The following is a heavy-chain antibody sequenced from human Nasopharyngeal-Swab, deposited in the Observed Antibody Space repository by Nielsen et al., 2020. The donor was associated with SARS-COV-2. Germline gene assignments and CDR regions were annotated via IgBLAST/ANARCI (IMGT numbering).Heavy chain of an antibody. CDR3: AKDITEGGGY. J-gene: IGHJ4*02. V-gene: IGHV3-9*01. CDR1: GFTFDDYP. CDR2: ISWNSGSI. Sequence: GGSLRLSCAASGFTFDDYPMHWVRQAPGEGLEWVSGISWNSGSIGYADSVKGRFTISRDNAKNSLYLQMNSLRAEDTALYYCAKDITEGGGYWGQGTLVTVSS. D-gene: IGHD1-20*01.